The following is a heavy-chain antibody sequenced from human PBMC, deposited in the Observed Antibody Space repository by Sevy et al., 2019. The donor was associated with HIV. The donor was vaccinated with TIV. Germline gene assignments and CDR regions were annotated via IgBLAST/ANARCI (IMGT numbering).Heavy chain of an antibody. V-gene: IGHV5-51*01. CDR3: VLWFGELLPPY. CDR1: GYSFTSYW. Sequence: GGSLRLSCKGSGYSFTSYWIGWVRQMPGKGLEWMGIIYPGDSDTRYSPSFQGQVTISADKSISTAYLQWSSLKASDTAMYYCVLWFGELLPPYWGQGTLVTVSS. D-gene: IGHD3-10*01. CDR2: IYPGDSDT. J-gene: IGHJ4*02.